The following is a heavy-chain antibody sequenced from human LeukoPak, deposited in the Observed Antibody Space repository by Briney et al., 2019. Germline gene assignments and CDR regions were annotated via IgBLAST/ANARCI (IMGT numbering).Heavy chain of an antibody. CDR1: GFTFSGYS. D-gene: IGHD6-13*01. CDR2: ISTTSDYI. Sequence: GESLRLSCAASGFTFSGYSMNWVRQAPGKGLEWVSSISTTSDYIHYADSLKGRVAISRDNAKNSLYLQMNSLRAEDTAIYYCARGGIYSQGFDYWGQGSLVTVSS. J-gene: IGHJ4*02. V-gene: IGHV3-21*01. CDR3: ARGGIYSQGFDY.